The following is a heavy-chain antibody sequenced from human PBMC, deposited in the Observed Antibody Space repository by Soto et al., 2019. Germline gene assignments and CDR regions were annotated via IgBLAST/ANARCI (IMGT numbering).Heavy chain of an antibody. J-gene: IGHJ3*02. CDR1: GYSFTTYW. Sequence: GESLKISCQGSGYSFTTYWIGWVRQRPGKGLEWMGIIYPRDSDTRYSPSLQGQVTMSADTSINTAYLQWSSLKASDTAMYYCARPGSGSYFDGFDIWGQGTLVTAS. V-gene: IGHV5-51*01. D-gene: IGHD1-26*01. CDR2: IYPRDSDT. CDR3: ARPGSGSYFDGFDI.